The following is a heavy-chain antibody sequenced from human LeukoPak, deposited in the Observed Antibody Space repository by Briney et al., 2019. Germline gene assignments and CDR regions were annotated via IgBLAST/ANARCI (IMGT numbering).Heavy chain of an antibody. Sequence: SETLSLTCTVSGGSISSGSYYWSWIRQPAGKGLERIGRIYTSGSTNYNPSLKSRVTISVDTSKNQFSLKLSSVTAADTAVYYCARVDPIAALDYWGQGTLVTVSS. J-gene: IGHJ4*02. D-gene: IGHD6-6*01. CDR1: GGSISSGSYY. V-gene: IGHV4-61*02. CDR3: ARVDPIAALDY. CDR2: IYTSGST.